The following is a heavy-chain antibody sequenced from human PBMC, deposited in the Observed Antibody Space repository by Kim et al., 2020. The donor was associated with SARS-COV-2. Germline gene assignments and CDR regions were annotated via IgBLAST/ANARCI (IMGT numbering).Heavy chain of an antibody. CDR1: GGSFSGFY. J-gene: IGHJ5*02. CDR3: ARGEELRRGRVSDWFGP. CDR2: INHGGST. D-gene: IGHD1-7*01. V-gene: IGHV4-34*01. Sequence: SETLSLTCAVYGGSFSGFYWSWIRQPPGMGLEWIGEINHGGSTNYNPSLKSRVTVSLDTSNNQFSLKPSSVTAADTAVYYCARGEELRRGRVSDWFGPWGEGTRVTVSS.